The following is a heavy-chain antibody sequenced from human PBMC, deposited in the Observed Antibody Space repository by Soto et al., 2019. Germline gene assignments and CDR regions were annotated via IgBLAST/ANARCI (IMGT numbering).Heavy chain of an antibody. CDR2: IYNDGTYS. Sequence: VGSLRLSCAASGFIFKMYWMHWVRQSPGKGLVWISRIYNDGTYSDYADSVRGRFTISRDNVNDTLYLQMNNLRAEDSGLYYCTRGPRPISTGTGAYWGQGTQVTVSS. D-gene: IGHD3-10*01. J-gene: IGHJ4*02. V-gene: IGHV3-74*01. CDR3: TRGPRPISTGTGAY. CDR1: GFIFKMYW.